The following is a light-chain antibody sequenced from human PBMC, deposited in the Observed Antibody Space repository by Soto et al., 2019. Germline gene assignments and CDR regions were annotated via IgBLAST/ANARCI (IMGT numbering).Light chain of an antibody. V-gene: IGLV2-11*01. CDR3: CSYAGDYTFV. J-gene: IGLJ1*01. CDR1: SSDVGGYNY. CDR2: DVK. Sequence: QSALTQPRSVSGSPGRSVTLSCTGTSSDVGGYNYVTWYQQYPGKAPKVMIYDVKTRPSGVPDRFSGSKSGNTASLTISGLQAEDEADYYCCSYAGDYTFVFGTGTKVTVL.